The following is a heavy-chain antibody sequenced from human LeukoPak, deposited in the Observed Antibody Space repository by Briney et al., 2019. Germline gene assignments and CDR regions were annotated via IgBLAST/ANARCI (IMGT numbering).Heavy chain of an antibody. J-gene: IGHJ6*02. V-gene: IGHV1-8*02. CDR1: GYTFTSYG. D-gene: IGHD3-9*01. CDR3: ATDGGLTGYNYYYYGMDV. CDR2: MNPNSGNT. Sequence: GASVKVSCKASGYTFTSYGITWVRQAPGQGLEWMGWMNPNSGNTGYAQKFQGRVTMTRNTSISTAYMELSSLRSEDTAVYYCATDGGLTGYNYYYYGMDVWGQGTTVTVSS.